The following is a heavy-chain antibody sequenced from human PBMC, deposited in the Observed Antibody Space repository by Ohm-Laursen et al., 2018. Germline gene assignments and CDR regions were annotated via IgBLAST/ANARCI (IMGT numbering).Heavy chain of an antibody. CDR1: GFTFNNAC. J-gene: IGHJ4*02. V-gene: IGHV3-15*01. CDR2: IKRKTDGGST. CDR3: TTDPTTVTTVY. D-gene: IGHD4-17*01. Sequence: SLRLSCAASGFTFNNACMSWVRQAPGKGLEWVGHIKRKTDGGSTEYAAPVEGRFTISRDDSKNTLYLQMNSLKTEDTAVYYCTTDPTTVTTVYWGQGTMVTVSS.